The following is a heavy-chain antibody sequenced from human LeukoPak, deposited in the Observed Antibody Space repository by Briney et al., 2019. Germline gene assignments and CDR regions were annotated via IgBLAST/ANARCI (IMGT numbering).Heavy chain of an antibody. CDR1: GGSISTYY. Sequence: SETLSLTCTVSGGSISTYYWSWIRQPPGKGLEWIAYIHYSGSTNYNPSLRSRVTISVDTSKNQFSLKLSSVTAADTAVYYCARGRSYHFQHWGQGTLVTVSS. V-gene: IGHV4-59*12. J-gene: IGHJ1*01. CDR2: IHYSGST. D-gene: IGHD1-26*01. CDR3: ARGRSYHFQH.